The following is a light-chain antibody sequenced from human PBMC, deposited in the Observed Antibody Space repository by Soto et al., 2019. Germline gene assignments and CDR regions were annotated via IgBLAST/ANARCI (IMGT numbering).Light chain of an antibody. CDR1: SSDVGGYNY. CDR2: EVS. CDR3: SSYTRSSTRV. J-gene: IGLJ3*02. Sequence: QSVLTQPASVSGSPGQSITISCSVTSSDVGGYNYVSWYQQHPGKAPKLMIYEVSNRPSGVSNRFSGSKSGNTASLTISGLQAEDEADYYCSSYTRSSTRVFGGGTKLTVL. V-gene: IGLV2-14*01.